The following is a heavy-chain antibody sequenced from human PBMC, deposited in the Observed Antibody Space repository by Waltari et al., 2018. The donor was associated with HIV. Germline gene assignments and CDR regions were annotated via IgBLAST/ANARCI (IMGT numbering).Heavy chain of an antibody. D-gene: IGHD3-10*01. J-gene: IGHJ6*02. V-gene: IGHV1-69*04. CDR3: AREGGVSFPGAMDV. Sequence: QVQLVQSGTEVKKPGSSVKVSCKTSGGTFITYDISWVRQAPGKGLEWMGKRTPILSVPNYAQKFQGRITITADKSTRTAYMGLTSLRSDDTAVYYCAREGGVSFPGAMDVWGQGTTITVSS. CDR1: GGTFITYD. CDR2: RTPILSVP.